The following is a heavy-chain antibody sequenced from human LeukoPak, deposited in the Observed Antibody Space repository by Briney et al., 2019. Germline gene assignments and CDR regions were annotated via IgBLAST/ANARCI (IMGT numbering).Heavy chain of an antibody. Sequence: PGGSLRLSCAASGFSFSSYWMSWVRQAPGKGLEWVANIKQDGSEKYYVDSVKGRFTISRDNAKNSLYLQMNSLRAEDTAVYYCAKYWWVVPANFDYWGQGTLVTVSS. CDR1: GFSFSSYW. CDR3: AKYWWVVPANFDY. J-gene: IGHJ4*02. CDR2: IKQDGSEK. V-gene: IGHV3-7*03. D-gene: IGHD2-2*01.